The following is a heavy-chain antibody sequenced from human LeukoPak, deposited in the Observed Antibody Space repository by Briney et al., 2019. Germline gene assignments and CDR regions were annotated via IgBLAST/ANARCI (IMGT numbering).Heavy chain of an antibody. CDR2: INPNGGAT. J-gene: IGHJ3*01. Sequence: RASVKVSCKASGYTFSGSYIHWVRQSPGQGLEWMGWINPNGGATNFAQRFHGRVTLTRDMSVSTAYMELSGLRFDDTAVYYCARGDSVHDAFDVWGQGTVVTVSS. CDR1: GYTFSGSY. D-gene: IGHD5-24*01. V-gene: IGHV1-2*02. CDR3: ARGDSVHDAFDV.